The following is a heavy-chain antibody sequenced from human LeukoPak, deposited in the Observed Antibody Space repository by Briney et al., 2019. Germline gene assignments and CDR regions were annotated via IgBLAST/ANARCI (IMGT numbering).Heavy chain of an antibody. V-gene: IGHV1-69*13. Sequence: SVKVSCKASGGTFSSYAISWVRQAPGQGLEWMGGIIPIFGTANYAQKFQGRVTITADESTSTAYMELSSLRSEDTAVYYCARTVRINYYDSSGYFDYWGQGTLVTASS. D-gene: IGHD3-22*01. CDR2: IIPIFGTA. J-gene: IGHJ4*02. CDR3: ARTVRINYYDSSGYFDY. CDR1: GGTFSSYA.